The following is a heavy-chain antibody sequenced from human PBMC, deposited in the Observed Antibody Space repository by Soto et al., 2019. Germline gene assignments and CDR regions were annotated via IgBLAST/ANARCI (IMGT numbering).Heavy chain of an antibody. CDR1: GYTFTSYY. Sequence: ASVKVSCKASGYTFTSYYMHWVRQAPGQGLEWMGIINPSGGSTSYAQKFQGRVTLTRDTSTSTVYMELSSLRFEDTAVYYCASSPRNSSCWYYFDYWGQGTLVTVSS. D-gene: IGHD6-19*01. J-gene: IGHJ4*02. CDR2: INPSGGST. CDR3: ASSPRNSSCWYYFDY. V-gene: IGHV1-46*03.